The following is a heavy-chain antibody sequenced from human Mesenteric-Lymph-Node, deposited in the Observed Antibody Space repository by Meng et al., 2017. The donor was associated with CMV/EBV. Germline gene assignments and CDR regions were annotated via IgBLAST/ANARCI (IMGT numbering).Heavy chain of an antibody. CDR1: GGSFSGYY. CDR3: ATRSRGGGCSTTSCRKAIDY. J-gene: IGHJ4*02. V-gene: IGHV3-11*06. CDR2: IGSSDYYI. D-gene: IGHD2-2*01. Sequence: LSLTCAVYGGSFSGYYWSWIRQPPGKGLEWVAFIGSSDYYINYADSVKGRFTISRDTAKNSLYLQMDSLRAEDTAVYYCATRSRGGGCSTTSCRKAIDYWGQGTLVTVSS.